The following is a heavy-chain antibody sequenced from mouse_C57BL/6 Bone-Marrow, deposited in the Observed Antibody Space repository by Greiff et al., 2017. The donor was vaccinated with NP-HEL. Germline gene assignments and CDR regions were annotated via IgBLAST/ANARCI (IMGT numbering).Heavy chain of an antibody. J-gene: IGHJ3*01. CDR1: GFSLTSYG. D-gene: IGHD2-3*01. V-gene: IGHV2-6*01. CDR2: VWGVGST. CDR3: ASLIYDDHYGFAY. Sequence: VKVVESGPGLVAPSQSLSITCTVSGFSLTSYGVDWVRQSPGKGLEWLGVVWGVGSTHYNSALKSRLSISKDNSKSQVFLKMNSLQTDDTAMYYCASLIYDDHYGFAYWGQGTLVTVSA.